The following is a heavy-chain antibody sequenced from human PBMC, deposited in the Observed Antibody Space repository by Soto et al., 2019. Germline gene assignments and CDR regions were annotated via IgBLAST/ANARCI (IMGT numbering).Heavy chain of an antibody. CDR3: ARVTSPRRYSSSWYEVDDY. CDR2: IIPIFGTA. Sequence: SVKVSCKASGGTFSSCAISWVRQAPGQGLEWMGGIIPIFGTANYAQKFQGRVTITADESTSTAYMELSSLRSEDTAVYYCARVTSPRRYSSSWYEVDDYWGQGTLVTVSS. V-gene: IGHV1-69*13. D-gene: IGHD6-13*01. J-gene: IGHJ4*02. CDR1: GGTFSSCA.